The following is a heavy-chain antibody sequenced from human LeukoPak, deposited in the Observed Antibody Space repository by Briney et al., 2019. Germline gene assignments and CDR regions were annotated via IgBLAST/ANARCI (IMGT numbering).Heavy chain of an antibody. Sequence: SETLSLTCAVYGGSFSGYYCSWIRQPPGKGLEWIGEINHSGSTNYNPSLKSRVTISVDTSKNQFSLKLSSVTAADTAVYYCARGLRIAAAGTLGYWGQGTLVTVSS. CDR3: ARGLRIAAAGTLGY. CDR1: GGSFSGYY. V-gene: IGHV4-34*01. J-gene: IGHJ4*02. CDR2: INHSGST. D-gene: IGHD6-13*01.